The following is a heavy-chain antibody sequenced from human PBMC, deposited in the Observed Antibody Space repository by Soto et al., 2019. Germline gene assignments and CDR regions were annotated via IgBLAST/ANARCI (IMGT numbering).Heavy chain of an antibody. CDR2: ISWNSGSI. CDR1: GFTFDDYA. J-gene: IGHJ4*02. D-gene: IGHD6-19*01. Sequence: GGSLRLSCAASGFTFDDYAMHWVRQAPGKGLEWVSGISWNSGSIGYADSVKGRFTISRDNAKNSLYLQMNSLRAEDTALYYCAKDGESGSCCYYFDYWGQGTLVTVSS. V-gene: IGHV3-9*01. CDR3: AKDGESGSCCYYFDY.